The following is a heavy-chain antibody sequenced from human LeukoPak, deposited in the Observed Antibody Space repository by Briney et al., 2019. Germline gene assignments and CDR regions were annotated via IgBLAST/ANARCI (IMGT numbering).Heavy chain of an antibody. J-gene: IGHJ3*02. CDR2: ISAYNGKT. CDR1: GYEFPSYG. Sequence: ASVKVSCKASGYEFPSYGISWVRQAPGQGLEWMGWISAYNGKTKYAEKFQGRLTMTTETSTSTAYMELRSLTSADTAVYYCAKDSPRDDYVRGSYRYSRRGLDIWGQGTLVTASS. D-gene: IGHD3-16*02. V-gene: IGHV1-18*01. CDR3: AKDSPRDDYVRGSYRYSRRGLDI.